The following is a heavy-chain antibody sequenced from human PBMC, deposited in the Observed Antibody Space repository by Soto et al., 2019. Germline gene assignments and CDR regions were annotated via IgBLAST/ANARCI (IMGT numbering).Heavy chain of an antibody. V-gene: IGHV5-51*01. J-gene: IGHJ4*02. CDR1: GYSFTSYW. D-gene: IGHD2-2*01. CDR2: IYPGDSDT. Sequence: GESLRISCKGSGYSFTSYWIGWVRQMPGKGLEWMGIIYPGDSDTRYSPSFQGQVTISADKSISTAYLQWSSLKASDTAMYYCSIVVVPVSMTYRSAYSFDYWCQGTLVTVS. CDR3: SIVVVPVSMTYRSAYSFDY.